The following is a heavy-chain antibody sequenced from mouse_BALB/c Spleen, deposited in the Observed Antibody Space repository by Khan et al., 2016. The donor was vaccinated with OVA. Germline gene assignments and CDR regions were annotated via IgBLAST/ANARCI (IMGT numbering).Heavy chain of an antibody. J-gene: IGHJ2*01. CDR1: GYSITSDYA. CDR3: ASGRLLRRYPDYFDY. Sequence: VQLKQSGPGLLKPSQSLSLTCTVTGYSITSDYAWNWIRQFPGNKLDWMAYISYSGSTTYSPSLRSRISITRDTSKNQFFLQLNSVTTEDTVTYYCASGRLLRRYPDYFDYWGQGTTLTVSS. V-gene: IGHV3-2*02. D-gene: IGHD1-1*01. CDR2: ISYSGST.